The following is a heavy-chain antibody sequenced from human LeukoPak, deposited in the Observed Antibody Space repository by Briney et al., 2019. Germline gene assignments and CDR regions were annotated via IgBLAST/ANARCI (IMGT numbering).Heavy chain of an antibody. CDR2: IYSVGTT. CDR1: GFTVSNTF. Sequence: PGGSLRLSCAASGFTVSNTFMSWVRHAPGKGVEWVSVIYSVGTTYYADSVKGRFTISRDNSKNTLYLQMNSLRAEDTAVYYCARGSGWLDYWGQGTLVTVSS. CDR3: ARGSGWLDY. J-gene: IGHJ4*02. D-gene: IGHD6-19*01. V-gene: IGHV3-53*01.